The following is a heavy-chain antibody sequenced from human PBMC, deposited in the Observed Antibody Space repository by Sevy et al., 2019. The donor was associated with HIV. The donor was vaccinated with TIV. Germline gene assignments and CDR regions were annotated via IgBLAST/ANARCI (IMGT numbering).Heavy chain of an antibody. J-gene: IGHJ6*03. CDR3: ARVPRGQLWYSGSLGGYYYHMDV. CDR2: IYKTGST. V-gene: IGHV4-61*01. CDR1: GGSVSSGTYY. Sequence: SEILSLSCSVSGGSVSSGTYYWSWIRQPPGKGLEWIGHIYKTGSTNYKLSLRSRVTISVDTSTNQFSLRLRSVTAAETAVYYCARVPRGQLWYSGSLGGYYYHMDVWGKGTTVTVSS. D-gene: IGHD3-16*01.